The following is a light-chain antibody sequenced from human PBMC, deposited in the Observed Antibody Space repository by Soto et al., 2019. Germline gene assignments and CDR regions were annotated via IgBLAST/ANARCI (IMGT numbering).Light chain of an antibody. V-gene: IGLV1-40*01. CDR3: QSYDSSLSGHVV. CDR2: GKT. J-gene: IGLJ2*01. CDR1: SSNIGAGYD. Sequence: QAVVTQPASVSGAPGQSVTISCTGSSSNIGAGYDVHWYQRLPGSAPKLLIYGKTNRPSGVPDRFSGSKSGTSASLAITGLQAEDEADYYCQSYDSSLSGHVVFGGGTKLTVL.